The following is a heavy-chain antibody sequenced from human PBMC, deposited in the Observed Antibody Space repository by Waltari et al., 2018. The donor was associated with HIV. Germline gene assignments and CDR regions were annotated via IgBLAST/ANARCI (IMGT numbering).Heavy chain of an antibody. CDR3: ASWAMRGFMDV. V-gene: IGHV3-7*01. CDR2: IKQEGSGK. Sequence: EVQLVESGGGLVQPGGSLRLSCAASGFTFSSYWMSWVRQAPGKGLEWVANIKQEGSGKYNVDSGKGGFTISRDNAKNSRYLQMNSLRAEDTAVYYCASWAMRGFMDVWGQGTTVTVSS. D-gene: IGHD3-16*01. J-gene: IGHJ6*02. CDR1: GFTFSSYW.